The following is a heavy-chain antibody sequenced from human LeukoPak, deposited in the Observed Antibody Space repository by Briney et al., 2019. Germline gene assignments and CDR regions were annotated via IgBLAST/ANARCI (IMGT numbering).Heavy chain of an antibody. CDR1: GGSISSYY. CDR3: ARVSVWDGANSGRYFFDY. Sequence: SETLSLTCTVSGGSISSYYWSWIRQPPGKGLEWIGYIYYTGNTNYNPSLKSRVTISVDTSKNQFSLNLNSVTAADTAVYYCARVSVWDGANSGRYFFDYWGQGTLVTVSS. V-gene: IGHV4-59*01. CDR2: IYYTGNT. D-gene: IGHD4-23*01. J-gene: IGHJ4*02.